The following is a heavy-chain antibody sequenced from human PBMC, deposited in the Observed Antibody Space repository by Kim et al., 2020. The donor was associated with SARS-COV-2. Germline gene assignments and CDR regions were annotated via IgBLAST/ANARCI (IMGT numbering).Heavy chain of an antibody. CDR3: ARDIATTVTMSYGMDV. J-gene: IGHJ6*02. Sequence: SVKGRFTISRDNAKNSLYLQMNSLRDEDTAVYYCARDIATTVTMSYGMDVWGQGTTVTVSS. V-gene: IGHV3-48*02. D-gene: IGHD4-17*01.